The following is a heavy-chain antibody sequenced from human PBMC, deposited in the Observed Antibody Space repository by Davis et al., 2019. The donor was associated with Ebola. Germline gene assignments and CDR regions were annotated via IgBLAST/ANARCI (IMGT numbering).Heavy chain of an antibody. CDR3: TRREEEAADGDFDY. Sequence: PGGSLRLSCAASGFTFSGSAIHWVRQASGKGLEWVGRIRDKPNNYATAYAASVTGRFTIPRDDSKNTAYLQMNSLKTEDTAVYYCTRREEEAADGDFDYWGQGTLVTVSS. CDR1: GFTFSGSA. D-gene: IGHD6-13*01. CDR2: IRDKPNNYAT. V-gene: IGHV3-73*01. J-gene: IGHJ4*02.